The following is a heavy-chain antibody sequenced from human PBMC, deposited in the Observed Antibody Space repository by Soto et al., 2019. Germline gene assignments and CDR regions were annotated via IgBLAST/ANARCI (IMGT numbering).Heavy chain of an antibody. D-gene: IGHD3-3*01. CDR3: ARDAPSGDFWSAYSYGMDV. CDR2: ISPGGTI. Sequence: EVQLVESGGGLVQPGGSLRLSSAASGFTFSSYEFNWVREAPGKGLEWVSYISPGGTIYYADSVEGRFSISRDNAKNSLYLQMNSLRAEDTAVYYCARDAPSGDFWSAYSYGMDVWGQGTTVIVSS. J-gene: IGHJ6*02. V-gene: IGHV3-48*03. CDR1: GFTFSSYE.